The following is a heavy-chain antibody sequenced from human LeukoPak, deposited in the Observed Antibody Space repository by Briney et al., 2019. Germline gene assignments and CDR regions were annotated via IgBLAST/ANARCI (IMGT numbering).Heavy chain of an antibody. V-gene: IGHV4-59*08. J-gene: IGHJ4*02. D-gene: IGHD5-24*01. CDR2: IYYRGST. Sequence: PSETLSLTCTVSGDSISSYYWSWIRQPPGKGLEWIGYIYYRGSTNYNPSLKSRVTISVDTSKNQFSLKLTFVTAADTAVYYCARSRDGYSQVDNWGQGTLVTVSS. CDR1: GDSISSYY. CDR3: ARSRDGYSQVDN.